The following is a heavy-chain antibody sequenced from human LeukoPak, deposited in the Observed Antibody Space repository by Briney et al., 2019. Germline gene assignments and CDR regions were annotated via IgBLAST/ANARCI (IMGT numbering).Heavy chain of an antibody. J-gene: IGHJ4*02. CDR3: ARAAADYDYVWGSSVFDY. CDR1: GFTFSSYS. V-gene: IGHV3-21*01. CDR2: ISSSSSYI. Sequence: PGGSLRLSCAASGFTFSSYSMNWVRQAPGKGLEWVSSISSSSSYIYYADSVKGRFTISRDNSKNTLYLQMNSLRAEDTAVHYCARAAADYDYVWGSSVFDYWGQGTLVTVSS. D-gene: IGHD3-16*01.